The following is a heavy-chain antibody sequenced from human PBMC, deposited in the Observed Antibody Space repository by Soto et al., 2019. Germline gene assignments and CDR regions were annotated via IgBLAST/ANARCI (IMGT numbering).Heavy chain of an antibody. D-gene: IGHD6-6*01. V-gene: IGHV1-2*02. CDR3: ASSRLSSIAARS. J-gene: IGHJ4*02. Sequence: ASVKVSCKASGYTFTGYYMHWVRQAPGQGLEWMGWINPNSGGTNYAQKFQGRVTMTRDTSISTAYMELSRLGSDDTAVYYCASSRLSSIAARSWGQGTLVTVSS. CDR1: GYTFTGYY. CDR2: INPNSGGT.